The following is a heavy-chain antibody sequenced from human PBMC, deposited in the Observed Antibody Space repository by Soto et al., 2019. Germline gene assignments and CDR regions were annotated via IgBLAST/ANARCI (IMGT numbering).Heavy chain of an antibody. CDR1: GFTFCSYW. J-gene: IGHJ4*02. CDR2: VNTDETRT. Sequence: EVQLVESGGDLVQPGGSLRLSCGASGFTFCSYWMHWVRQAPGKGLVWVARVNTDETRTSYADSVKGRFTISRDNAKNTLYLQMNSLRAEDTAVYYCARVLNGQWYFDYWGQGTQVTVSS. V-gene: IGHV3-74*01. CDR3: ARVLNGQWYFDY. D-gene: IGHD6-19*01.